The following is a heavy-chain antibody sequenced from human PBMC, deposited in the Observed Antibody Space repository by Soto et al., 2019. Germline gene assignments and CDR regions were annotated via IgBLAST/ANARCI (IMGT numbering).Heavy chain of an antibody. D-gene: IGHD6-19*01. CDR3: DTLMQGIAVASDY. CDR1: GFTFSSYG. J-gene: IGHJ4*02. Sequence: SLRLSCAASGFTFSSYGMHWVRQAPGKGLEWVAVISYDGSNKYYADSVKGRFTISRDNSKNTLYLQMNSLRAEDTAVYYCDTLMQGIAVASDYWGQGTLVTVSS. CDR2: ISYDGSNK. V-gene: IGHV3-30*03.